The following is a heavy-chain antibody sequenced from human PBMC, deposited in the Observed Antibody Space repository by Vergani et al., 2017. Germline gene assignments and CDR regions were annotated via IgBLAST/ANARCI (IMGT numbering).Heavy chain of an antibody. CDR1: GYTFTSYG. CDR2: ISAYNGNT. CDR3: ARVYYDILTGNRCYYFDY. V-gene: IGHV1-18*01. D-gene: IGHD3-9*01. J-gene: IGHJ4*02. Sequence: QVQLVQSGAEVKKPGASVKVSCKASGYTFTSYGISWVRQAPGQGLELMGWISAYNGNTNYAQKLQGRVTMTTDTSTSTAYMELRSLRSDDTAVYYCARVYYDILTGNRCYYFDYWGQGTLVTVSS.